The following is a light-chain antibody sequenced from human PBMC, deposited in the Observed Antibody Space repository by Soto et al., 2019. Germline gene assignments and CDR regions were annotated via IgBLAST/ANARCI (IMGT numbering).Light chain of an antibody. CDR3: SSYTITDTYV. CDR1: SSDVGGYNY. J-gene: IGLJ1*01. Sequence: QSALTQPASVSGSPGQSITISCTATSSDVGGYNYVSWSQQPPGKPPKLIIYEVNNRPSGVSNRFSGSKSGNTASLTISGLQAEDEADYYCSSYTITDTYVFGSGTKVTVL. V-gene: IGLV2-14*01. CDR2: EVN.